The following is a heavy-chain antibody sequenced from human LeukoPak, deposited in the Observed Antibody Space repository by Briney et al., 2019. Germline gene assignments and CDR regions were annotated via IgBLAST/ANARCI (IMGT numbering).Heavy chain of an antibody. V-gene: IGHV3-30-3*01. D-gene: IGHD1-26*01. CDR1: GFTFSSYA. J-gene: IGHJ4*02. Sequence: GRSLRLSCAASGFTFSSYAMHWVRQAPGKGLEWVAVISYDGSNKYYADSVKGRFTISRDNSKNTLSLQMNSLRAEDTAVCYCARDGYESGSYDYWGQGTLVTVSS. CDR2: ISYDGSNK. CDR3: ARDGYESGSYDY.